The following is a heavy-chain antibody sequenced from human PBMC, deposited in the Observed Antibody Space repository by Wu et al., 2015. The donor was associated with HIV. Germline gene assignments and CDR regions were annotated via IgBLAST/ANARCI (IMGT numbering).Heavy chain of an antibody. CDR3: TKTSALIRGDRGTWFDT. Sequence: QVQLVQSGAEVKKPGASVKVSCKTSGNTFSNYYMQWVRQAPGKGLEWMAMINPIGTSTKYAQKFQGRLTVTRDTSTGVVYMELNSLRSEDTAVYYCTKTSALIRGDRGTWFDTVGPGNTGQRLL. CDR2: INPIGTST. CDR1: GNTFSNYY. D-gene: IGHD1-26*01. V-gene: IGHV1-46*01. J-gene: IGHJ5*02.